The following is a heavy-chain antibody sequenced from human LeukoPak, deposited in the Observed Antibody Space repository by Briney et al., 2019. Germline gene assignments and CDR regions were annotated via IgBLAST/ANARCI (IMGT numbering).Heavy chain of an antibody. Sequence: SETLSLTCAVYGGSFSGYYWSWIRQPPGKGLEWIGEINHSGSTNYNPSLKSRVTISVDTSKNQFSLKLSSVTAADAAVYYCARSGALWFGELFQDYWGQGTLVTVSS. CDR2: INHSGST. V-gene: IGHV4-34*01. D-gene: IGHD3-10*01. CDR1: GGSFSGYY. CDR3: ARSGALWFGELFQDY. J-gene: IGHJ4*02.